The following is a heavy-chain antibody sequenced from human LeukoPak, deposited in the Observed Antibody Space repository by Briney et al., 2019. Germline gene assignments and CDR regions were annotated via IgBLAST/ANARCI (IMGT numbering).Heavy chain of an antibody. J-gene: IGHJ4*02. V-gene: IGHV3-23*01. CDR3: ARDSGSYLQPTDY. D-gene: IGHD1-26*01. Sequence: GGSLRLSCAASGFTFSSYAMSWVRQAPGRGLEWVSSITGSGDRTYYADSVQGRFTISRDNSKNTLYLQMSGLRAEDAAVYHCARDSGSYLQPTDYWGQGTLVTVSS. CDR2: ITGSGDRT. CDR1: GFTFSSYA.